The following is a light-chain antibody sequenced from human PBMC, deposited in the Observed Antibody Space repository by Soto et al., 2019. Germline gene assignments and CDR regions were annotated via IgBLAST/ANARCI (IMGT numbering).Light chain of an antibody. CDR1: SSNIGNNY. J-gene: IGLJ1*01. Sequence: QSVLTQPPSVSAAPGQKVTISCSGSSSNIGNNYVSWYQQLPGTAPKLLIYDNNKRPSGIPDRFSGSKSGTSATLSITGLQTGDEADYYCGTWDSSLSAGVFGTGTQLTVL. CDR2: DNN. CDR3: GTWDSSLSAGV. V-gene: IGLV1-51*01.